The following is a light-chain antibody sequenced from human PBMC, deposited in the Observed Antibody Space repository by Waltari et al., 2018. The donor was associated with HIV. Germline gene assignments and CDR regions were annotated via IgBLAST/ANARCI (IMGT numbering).Light chain of an antibody. Sequence: QSVLTQPASVSGSPGQSITISCTGTTHDIGAYDHVSWYQQRPDKAPRLIIYDVTNRPSGISYRFSGSKSGNTASLTISGLQSDDEAHYYCATHSTTDFLMFGGGTKLTVL. J-gene: IGLJ3*02. CDR3: ATHSTTDFLM. V-gene: IGLV2-14*03. CDR1: THDIGAYDH. CDR2: DVT.